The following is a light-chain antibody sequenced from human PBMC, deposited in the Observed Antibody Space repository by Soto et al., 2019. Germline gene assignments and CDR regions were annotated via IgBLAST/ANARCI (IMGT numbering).Light chain of an antibody. CDR3: THANSFPFT. CDR1: QGISRW. V-gene: IGKV1-12*02. Sequence: DIQMTQSPSFVSASVGDRVTITCRASQGISRWLAWYQQRPGKAPELLIYGASSLQSGVPSRLSGSRSATDFSLTISSLQHEDFATDYGTHANSFPFTFGQGARLEIK. CDR2: GAS. J-gene: IGKJ5*01.